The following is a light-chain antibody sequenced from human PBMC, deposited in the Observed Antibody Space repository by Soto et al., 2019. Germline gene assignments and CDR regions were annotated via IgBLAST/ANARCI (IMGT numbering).Light chain of an antibody. Sequence: EIVLTQSPGTLSLSPGERATLSCRASQSVSSSYLAWYQQKPGQAPRLLIYGASSRATGIPDRFSGSGSGTDFTLTISRLEPEDFAFYYCQQYGSSLGYTFGQGTKLEIK. CDR3: QQYGSSLGYT. J-gene: IGKJ2*01. V-gene: IGKV3-20*01. CDR1: QSVSSSY. CDR2: GAS.